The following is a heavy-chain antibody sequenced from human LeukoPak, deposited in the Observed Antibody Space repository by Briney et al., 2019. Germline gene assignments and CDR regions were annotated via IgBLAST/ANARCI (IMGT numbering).Heavy chain of an antibody. V-gene: IGHV4-31*03. CDR3: ARGMVRGVIINNWFDP. D-gene: IGHD3-10*01. CDR1: GGSISSGGYY. CDR2: IYYSGST. J-gene: IGHJ5*02. Sequence: SQTLSLTCTVSGGSISSGGYYWSWIRQHPGKGLEWIGYIYYSGSTYYSPSLKSRFTISVDTSKNPFSLKLSSVTAADTAVYYCARGMVRGVIINNWFDPWGQGTLVTVSS.